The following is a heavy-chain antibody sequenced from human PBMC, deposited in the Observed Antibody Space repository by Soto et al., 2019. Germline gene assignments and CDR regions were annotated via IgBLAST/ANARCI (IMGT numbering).Heavy chain of an antibody. V-gene: IGHV4-31*03. J-gene: IGHJ6*02. CDR1: GGSISSGGYY. CDR2: IYYSGST. Sequence: TLSLTCTVSGGSISSGGYYWSWIRQHPGKGLEWIGYIYYSGSTYYNPSLKSRVTISVDTSKNQFSLKLSSVTAADTAVYYCARDRVGTYYYYGMDVWGQGTTVTVSS. D-gene: IGHD2-21*02. CDR3: ARDRVGTYYYYGMDV.